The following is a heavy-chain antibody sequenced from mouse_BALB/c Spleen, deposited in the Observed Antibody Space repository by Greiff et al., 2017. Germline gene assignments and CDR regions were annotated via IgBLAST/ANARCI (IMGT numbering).Heavy chain of an antibody. CDR3: ARSYYGSYAMDY. V-gene: IGHV1-4*01. CDR2: INPSSGYT. D-gene: IGHD1-1*01. Sequence: VKLVESGAELARPGASVKMSCKASGYTFTSYTMHWVKQRPGQGLEWIGYINPSSGYTNYNQKFKDKATLTADKSSSTAYMQLSSLTSEDSAVYYCARSYYGSYAMDYWGQGTSVTVSS. CDR1: GYTFTSYT. J-gene: IGHJ4*01.